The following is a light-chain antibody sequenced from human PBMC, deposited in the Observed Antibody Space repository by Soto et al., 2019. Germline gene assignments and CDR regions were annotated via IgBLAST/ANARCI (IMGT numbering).Light chain of an antibody. J-gene: IGLJ2*01. V-gene: IGLV2-11*01. CDR1: GSDVGAYKY. Sequence: QSVLTQPRSVSGCPGQSVTISCTGTGSDVGAYKYVSWYQQNPGKAPKLMIYDVSERPSGVPDRFSGSKSGNMASLTISGLQAEDEADYYCCAYAGSYTLVFGGGTKVTVL. CDR2: DVS. CDR3: CAYAGSYTLV.